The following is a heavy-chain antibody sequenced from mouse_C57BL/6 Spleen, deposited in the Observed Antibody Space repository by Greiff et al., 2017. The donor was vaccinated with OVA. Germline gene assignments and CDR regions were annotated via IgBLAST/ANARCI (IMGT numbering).Heavy chain of an antibody. CDR3: ARGGITTVVARGNFDY. Sequence: EVQLVESGGGLVKPGGSLKLSCAASGFTFSSYAMSWVRQTPEKRLEWVATISDGGSYTYSPDNVKGRYTISRDNAKNNPYLQMSHLKSEDTSMYYCARGGITTVVARGNFDYWGQGTTLTVSS. J-gene: IGHJ2*01. CDR2: ISDGGSYT. CDR1: GFTFSSYA. V-gene: IGHV5-4*01. D-gene: IGHD1-1*01.